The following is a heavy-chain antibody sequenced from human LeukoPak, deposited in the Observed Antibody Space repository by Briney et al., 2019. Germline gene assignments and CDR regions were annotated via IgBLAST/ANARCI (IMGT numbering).Heavy chain of an antibody. CDR1: GFTFSSYS. CDR2: ISSDGSDT. V-gene: IGHV3-74*03. J-gene: IGHJ4*02. CDR3: TKGGSRHADN. D-gene: IGHD6-13*01. Sequence: PGGSLRLSCAASGFTFSSYSMNWVRQAPGKGLEWVSRISSDGSDTKYADSVKGRFTISRDNAKSTLYLEMNSLRADDTAVYYCTKGGSRHADNWGQGTLVTVSS.